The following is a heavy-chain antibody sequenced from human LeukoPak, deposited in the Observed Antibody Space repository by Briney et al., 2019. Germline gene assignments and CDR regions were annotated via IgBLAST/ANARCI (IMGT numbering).Heavy chain of an antibody. J-gene: IGHJ4*02. CDR3: ARAVYGVQACFDF. V-gene: IGHV3-33*01. D-gene: IGHD4-17*01. CDR2: IWYDGSNK. CDR1: GLTFSSYG. Sequence: PGGSLRLSCAASGLTFSSYGMHWVRQAPGKGLEWVAIIWYDGSNKYYTDSVKGRFTISRDNPKNTLYLQMNSLRVEDTAVYYCARAVYGVQACFDFWGQGTLVTVSS.